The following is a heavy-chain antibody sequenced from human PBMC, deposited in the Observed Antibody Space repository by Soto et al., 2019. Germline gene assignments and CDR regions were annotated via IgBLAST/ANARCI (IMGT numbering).Heavy chain of an antibody. Sequence: SETLSLTCAVYGGSFSGYYWSWIRQPPGKGLEWIGEINHSGSTNYNPSLKGRVTISVDTSKNQFSLKLSSVTAADTAVYYCARGKPRDYDFWSGYPLGYNWFDPWGQGTLVTVSS. CDR3: ARGKPRDYDFWSGYPLGYNWFDP. J-gene: IGHJ5*02. V-gene: IGHV4-34*01. CDR1: GGSFSGYY. CDR2: INHSGST. D-gene: IGHD3-3*01.